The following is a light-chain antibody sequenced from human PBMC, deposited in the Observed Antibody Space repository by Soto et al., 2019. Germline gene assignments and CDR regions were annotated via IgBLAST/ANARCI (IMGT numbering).Light chain of an antibody. Sequence: QSALTQPASVSGSPGQSITISCTGTSSDVGSYNYVSWYQQHPGKAPKLMIFDVVNRPSGVSNRFSGSKSGNTASLTISGLQAEDEADYYCTSYTTYTTWVFSGGTKVTVL. V-gene: IGLV2-14*01. CDR1: SSDVGSYNY. J-gene: IGLJ3*02. CDR2: DVV. CDR3: TSYTTYTTWV.